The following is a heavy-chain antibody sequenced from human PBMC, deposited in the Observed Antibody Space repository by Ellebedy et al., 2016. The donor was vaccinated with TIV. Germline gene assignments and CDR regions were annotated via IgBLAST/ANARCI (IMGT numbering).Heavy chain of an antibody. V-gene: IGHV4-4*02. Sequence: SETLSLTCAVSGDSISSTNWCSWVRQAPGKGLEWIGEIYHSGTTNYNPSLKSRVTISVDTSKNQFSLRLSSVTAADTAVYYCAEGRSGWYYFDYWGQGTLVTVSS. CDR2: IYHSGTT. D-gene: IGHD6-19*01. CDR1: GDSISSTNW. CDR3: AEGRSGWYYFDY. J-gene: IGHJ4*02.